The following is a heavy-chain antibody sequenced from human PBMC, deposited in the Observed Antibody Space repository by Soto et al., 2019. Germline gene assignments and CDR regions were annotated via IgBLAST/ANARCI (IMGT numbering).Heavy chain of an antibody. J-gene: IGHJ4*02. CDR1: GFTFSHYW. V-gene: IGHV3-7*03. Sequence: GGSLRLSCAASGFTFSHYWMNWVRQAPGKGLEWLANIKEDGSEIYYVAAVKGRFTISRDNTKNSLYLQMNSLRAEDTALYYCARAGYGIPFDYWGQGTLVTVSS. CDR3: ARAGYGIPFDY. CDR2: IKEDGSEI. D-gene: IGHD4-17*01.